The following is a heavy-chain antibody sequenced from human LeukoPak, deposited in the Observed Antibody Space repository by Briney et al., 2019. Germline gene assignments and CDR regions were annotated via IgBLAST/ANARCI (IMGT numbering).Heavy chain of an antibody. CDR2: INHSGST. J-gene: IGHJ5*02. CDR3: ARDVGWFDP. D-gene: IGHD3-16*01. CDR1: GGSFSGYY. Sequence: SETLSLTCAVHGGSFSGYYWSWIRQPPGKGLEWIGGINHSGSTNYNPSLKSRVTISVDTSKNQFSLKLSSVTAADTAVYYCARDVGWFDPWGQGTLVTVSS. V-gene: IGHV4-34*01.